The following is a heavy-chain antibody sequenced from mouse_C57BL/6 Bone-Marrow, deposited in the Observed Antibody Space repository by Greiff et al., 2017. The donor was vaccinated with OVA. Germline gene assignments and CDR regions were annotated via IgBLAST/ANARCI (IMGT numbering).Heavy chain of an antibody. CDR2: IYPRSGNT. CDR3: ARSITTVVATWYFDV. Sequence: QVQLQQSGAELARPGASVKLSCKASGYTFTSYGISWVKQRTGQGLEWIGEIYPRSGNTYYNEKFKGKATLTADKSSSTAYMELRSLTSEDSAVYFCARSITTVVATWYFDVWGTGTTVTVSS. J-gene: IGHJ1*03. V-gene: IGHV1-81*01. D-gene: IGHD1-1*01. CDR1: GYTFTSYG.